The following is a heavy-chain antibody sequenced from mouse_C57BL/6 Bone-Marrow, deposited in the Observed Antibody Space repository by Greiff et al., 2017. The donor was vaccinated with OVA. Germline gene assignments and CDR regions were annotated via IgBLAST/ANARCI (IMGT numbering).Heavy chain of an antibody. CDR3: ARGGPIYYDDDGVDD. V-gene: IGHV1-50*01. Sequence: QVQLQQPGAELVKPGASVKLSCKASGYTFTSYWMQWVKQRPGQGLEWIGEIDPSDSYTNYNQKVKGKSTLTVDTSSSTAYMQLSSLTSEDSAVYYGARGGPIYYDDDGVDDWGKGTTLTVAS. D-gene: IGHD2-4*01. CDR1: GYTFTSYW. CDR2: IDPSDSYT. J-gene: IGHJ2*01.